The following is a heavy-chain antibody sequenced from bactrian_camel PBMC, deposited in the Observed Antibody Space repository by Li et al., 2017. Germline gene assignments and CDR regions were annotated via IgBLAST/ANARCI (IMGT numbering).Heavy chain of an antibody. CDR3: AATGRGANLDLLPSSYAY. J-gene: IGHJ4*01. Sequence: HVQLVESGGGLVQPGGSLRLSCAASGYTAKTCSWNWYRQVQGKGRELVSSLYLNGGTYYHDSVKGRFTIARDNSGRTVHLQMNSLKPEDTAMYYCAATGRGANLDLLPSSYAYWGQGTQVTVS. CDR2: LYLNGGT. CDR1: GYTAKTCS. V-gene: IGHV3S9*01.